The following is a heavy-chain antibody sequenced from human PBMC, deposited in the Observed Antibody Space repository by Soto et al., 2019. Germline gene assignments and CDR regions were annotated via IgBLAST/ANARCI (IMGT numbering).Heavy chain of an antibody. D-gene: IGHD3-3*01. CDR1: GYSFTSYW. V-gene: IGHV5-10-1*03. CDR2: IDPSDSYT. Sequence: EVQLVQSGAEVKKPGESLRISCKGSGYSFTSYWISWVRQMPGKGLEWMGRIDPSDSYTNYSPSFQGHVTISADKSISTAYLQWSSLKASDTAMYYCAIWVGVVMTGGGWFDPWGQGTLVTVSS. CDR3: AIWVGVVMTGGGWFDP. J-gene: IGHJ5*02.